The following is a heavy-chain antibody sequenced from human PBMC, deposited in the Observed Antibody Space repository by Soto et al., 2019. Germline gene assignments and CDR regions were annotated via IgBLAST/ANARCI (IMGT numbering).Heavy chain of an antibody. CDR1: GGTFSSYA. Sequence: QVQLVQSGAEVKKPGSSVKVSCKASGGTFSSYAISWVRQAPGQGLEWMGGIIPIFGTANYAQKFQGRVTITADESTSTAYRELSSLRSEDTAVYYCAREWYGSGSSPTGYYYGMDVWGQGTTVTVSS. CDR3: AREWYGSGSSPTGYYYGMDV. V-gene: IGHV1-69*01. D-gene: IGHD3-10*01. J-gene: IGHJ6*02. CDR2: IIPIFGTA.